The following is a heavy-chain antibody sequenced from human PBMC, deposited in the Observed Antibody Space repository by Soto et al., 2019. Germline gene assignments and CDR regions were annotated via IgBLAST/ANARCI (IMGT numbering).Heavy chain of an antibody. CDR2: INPSGGST. J-gene: IGHJ4*02. V-gene: IGHV1-46*01. Sequence: VASVKVXCKASGYTXTSYYMHWVRQAPGQGLEWMGIINPSGGSTSYAQKFQGRVTMTRDTSTSTVYMELSSLRSEDTAVYYCARDGSIVLINETRFDYWGQGTLVT. CDR1: GYTXTSYY. CDR3: ARDGSIVLINETRFDY. D-gene: IGHD2-8*01.